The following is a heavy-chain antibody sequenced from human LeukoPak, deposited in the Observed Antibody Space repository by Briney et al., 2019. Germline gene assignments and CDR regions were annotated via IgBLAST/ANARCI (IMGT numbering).Heavy chain of an antibody. Sequence: SEALSLTCAVSGYSISSGYYWGWIRQPPGKGLEWIGSIYHSGSTYYDPSLKSRVTISVDTSKNQFSLKLSSVTAADTAVYYCALFDGGYWGQGTLVTVSS. CDR1: GYSISSGYY. V-gene: IGHV4-38-2*01. J-gene: IGHJ4*02. D-gene: IGHD2-15*01. CDR2: IYHSGST. CDR3: ALFDGGY.